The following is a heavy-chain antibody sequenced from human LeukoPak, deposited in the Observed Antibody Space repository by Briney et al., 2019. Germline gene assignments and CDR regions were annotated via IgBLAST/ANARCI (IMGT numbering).Heavy chain of an antibody. CDR2: ISSSSSYI. CDR1: VFTFSSYS. CDR3: ARDLVEYRPLIGY. Sequence: GGSLRLSCAASVFTFSSYSMNWVRQAPGKGLEWVSSISSSSSYIYYADSVKGRFTISRDNAKNSLYLQMNSLRAEDTAVYYCARDLVEYRPLIGYWGQGTLVTVSS. J-gene: IGHJ4*02. D-gene: IGHD2-2*01. V-gene: IGHV3-21*01.